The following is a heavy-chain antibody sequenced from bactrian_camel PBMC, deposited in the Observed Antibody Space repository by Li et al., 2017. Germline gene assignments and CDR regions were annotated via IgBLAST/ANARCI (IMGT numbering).Heavy chain of an antibody. CDR1: GYTSCSYC. D-gene: IGHD5*01. CDR3: AARGGLGYRLLGGSCPAADFGY. CDR2: IYSGDGRT. Sequence: QVQLVESGGGSVQAGGSLRLSCAASGYTSCSYCMGWFRQVPGKEREGVAAIYSGDGRTYDTYHSDSVKGRFTISRDNAKNTLYLQMNSLKPEDTAMYYCAARGGLGYRLLGGSCPAADFGYWGQGTQVTVS. J-gene: IGHJ6*01. V-gene: IGHV3S1*01.